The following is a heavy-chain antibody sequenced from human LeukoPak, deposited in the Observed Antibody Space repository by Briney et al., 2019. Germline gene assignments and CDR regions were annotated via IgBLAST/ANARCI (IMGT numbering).Heavy chain of an antibody. CDR3: AKMKGHPLPKYYMDV. J-gene: IGHJ6*01. Sequence: GGSLRLSCAASGFTFSSYAMSWVRQAPGKGLEWVSAISGSGDNTLYADSVKGRFTISRDNSKNTLYLEMNSLRAEDTAIYYCAKMKGHPLPKYYMDVWGQGTTVTVSS. D-gene: IGHD1-26*01. V-gene: IGHV3-23*01. CDR1: GFTFSSYA. CDR2: ISGSGDNT.